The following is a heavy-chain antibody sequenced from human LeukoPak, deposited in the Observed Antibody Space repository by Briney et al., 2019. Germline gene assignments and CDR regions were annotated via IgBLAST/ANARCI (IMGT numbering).Heavy chain of an antibody. CDR3: ASLRGYSYGSHFDY. V-gene: IGHV4-59*01. CDR2: IYYSGNT. CDR1: GGSISSYY. Sequence: SETLSLTCTVSGGSISSYYWSWIRQPPGKGLEWIGYIYYSGNTNYNPSLKSRVTISVDTSKNQFSLKLSSVTAADTAVYYCASLRGYSYGSHFDYWGQGTLVTVSS. D-gene: IGHD5-18*01. J-gene: IGHJ4*02.